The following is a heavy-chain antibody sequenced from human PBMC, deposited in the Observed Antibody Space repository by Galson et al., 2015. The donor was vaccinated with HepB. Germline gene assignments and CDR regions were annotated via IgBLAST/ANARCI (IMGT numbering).Heavy chain of an antibody. CDR2: ISWDGVTT. CDR3: VKDLTYYYGSGISRAYGLDV. D-gene: IGHD3-10*01. J-gene: IGHJ6*02. V-gene: IGHV3-43*01. Sequence: SLRLSCAASGFTFDDYTMHWVRQAPGKGLEWVSLISWDGVTTYYADSVKGRFTVSRDNSKHSLFLQMNCLRTQDTALYYCVKDLTYYYGSGISRAYGLDVWGQGTPVTVAS. CDR1: GFTFDDYT.